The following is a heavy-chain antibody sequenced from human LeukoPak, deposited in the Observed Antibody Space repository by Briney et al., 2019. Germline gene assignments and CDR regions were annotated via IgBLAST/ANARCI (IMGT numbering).Heavy chain of an antibody. Sequence: GSLRLSCAASGFTFSSYAMSWVRQAPGKGLEWVSAISGSGGSTYYADSVKGRFTISRDSAKNSLFLQMNSLRAEDTAVYYCARVDYGDDQYFQRWGQGTLVTVSS. D-gene: IGHD4-17*01. J-gene: IGHJ1*01. CDR1: GFTFSSYA. CDR2: ISGSGGST. V-gene: IGHV3-23*01. CDR3: ARVDYGDDQYFQR.